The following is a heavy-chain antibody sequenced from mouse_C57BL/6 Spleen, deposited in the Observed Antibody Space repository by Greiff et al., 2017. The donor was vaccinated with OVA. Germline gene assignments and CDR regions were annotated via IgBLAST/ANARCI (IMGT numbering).Heavy chain of an antibody. CDR1: GYTFTSYW. V-gene: IGHV1-50*01. CDR3: ARSGYYGTKPHWYFDV. J-gene: IGHJ1*03. CDR2: IDPSDSYT. D-gene: IGHD1-1*01. Sequence: VQLQQPGAELVKPGASVKLSCKASGYTFTSYWMQWVKQRPGQGLEWIGEIDPSDSYTNYNQKFKGKATLTVDTSSSTAYMQLSSLTSEDSAVYYWARSGYYGTKPHWYFDVWGTGTTVTVSS.